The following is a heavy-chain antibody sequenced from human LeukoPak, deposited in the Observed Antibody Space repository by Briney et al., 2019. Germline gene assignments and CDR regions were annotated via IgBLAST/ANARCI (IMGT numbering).Heavy chain of an antibody. J-gene: IGHJ3*02. CDR1: GFTVSTNY. CDR3: ARDSQYCSSGSCSPGASDI. D-gene: IGHD2-15*01. V-gene: IGHV3-53*01. CDR2: IYSGGRT. Sequence: GGSLRLSCAASGFTVSTNYMSWVRQAPGKGLEWVSFIYSGGRTDYADSVKGRFTISRDNSKNTLYLQMNSLRVEDTAVYYCARDSQYCSSGSCSPGASDIWGRGTMVTVSS.